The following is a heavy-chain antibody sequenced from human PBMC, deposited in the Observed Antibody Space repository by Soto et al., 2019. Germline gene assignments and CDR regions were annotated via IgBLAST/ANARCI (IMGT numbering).Heavy chain of an antibody. CDR2: ISYDGSSK. CDR3: AKDREQWQVFDY. D-gene: IGHD6-19*01. J-gene: IGHJ4*02. V-gene: IGHV3-30*18. Sequence: GGSLRLSCAASGFTFSGNGMHWVRQAPGKGLEWVAFISYDGSSKYYADSVKGRFTISRDNSKNTLYLQMNSLRAEDTAVYYCAKDREQWQVFDYWGQGTLVTVSS. CDR1: GFTFSGNG.